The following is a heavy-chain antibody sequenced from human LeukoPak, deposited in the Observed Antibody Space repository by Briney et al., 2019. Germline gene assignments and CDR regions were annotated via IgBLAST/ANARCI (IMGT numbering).Heavy chain of an antibody. V-gene: IGHV3-9*01. Sequence: GGSLRLSCAASGFTFDDYAMHWVRQAPGKGLEWVSGISWNSGSIGYADSVKGRFTISRDNAKNSLYLQMNGLRAEDTALYYCAKDFDYWGQGTLVTVSS. J-gene: IGHJ4*02. CDR3: AKDFDY. CDR2: ISWNSGSI. CDR1: GFTFDDYA.